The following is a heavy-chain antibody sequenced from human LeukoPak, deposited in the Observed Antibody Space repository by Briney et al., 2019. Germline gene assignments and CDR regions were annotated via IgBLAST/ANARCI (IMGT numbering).Heavy chain of an antibody. CDR1: GGSISSYY. Sequence: SETLSLTCTVSGGSISSYYWSWIRQPPGKGLEWIGYIYYSGNTNDNPSLKSRVTISVDTSKNQFSLKLSSVTAADTAVYYCARVYGADYYFDYWGQGTLVTGSS. CDR3: ARVYGADYYFDY. V-gene: IGHV4-59*01. J-gene: IGHJ4*02. CDR2: IYYSGNT. D-gene: IGHD4-17*01.